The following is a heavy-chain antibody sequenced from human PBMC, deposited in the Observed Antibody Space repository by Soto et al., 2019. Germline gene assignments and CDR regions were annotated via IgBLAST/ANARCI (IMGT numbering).Heavy chain of an antibody. D-gene: IGHD1-7*01. CDR1: GFTFSSYG. J-gene: IGHJ4*02. V-gene: IGHV3-23*01. Sequence: EVQLLESGGGLVQPGGSLRLSCAASGFTFSSYGMTWVRQAPGKGLEWVSFSSATGAGTYYADSVKGRFTISRDNSKNTLYLQMTSLRADDTAVYYCAKDRRAGGNYGFYSDFWGQGALFIVSS. CDR3: AKDRRAGGNYGFYSDF. CDR2: SSATGAGT.